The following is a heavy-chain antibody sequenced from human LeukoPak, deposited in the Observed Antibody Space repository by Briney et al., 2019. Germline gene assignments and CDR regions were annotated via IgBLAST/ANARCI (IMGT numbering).Heavy chain of an antibody. CDR3: ARDRQYTAMDRMASY. CDR1: GFTFSSYW. CDR2: INHNGNVN. J-gene: IGHJ4*02. D-gene: IGHD5-18*01. V-gene: IGHV3-7*03. Sequence: GSLRLSCAASGFTFSSYWMNWARQAPGKGLEWVASINHNGNVNYYVDSVKGRFTISRGNAKNSLYLQMNSLRAEDTAVYYCARDRQYTAMDRMASYWGQGTLVTVSS.